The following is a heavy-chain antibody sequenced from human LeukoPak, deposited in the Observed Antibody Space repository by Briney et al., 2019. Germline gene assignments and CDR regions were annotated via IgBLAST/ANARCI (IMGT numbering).Heavy chain of an antibody. Sequence: GGSLRLSCAASGFTFSSYGMHWVRQAPGKGLEWVAVIWYDGSNKYYADSVKGRFTISRDNSKNTLYLQMNSLRADDTAVYYCAKLRIAVAGTRDYFDYWGQGTLVTVSS. D-gene: IGHD6-19*01. CDR2: IWYDGSNK. CDR3: AKLRIAVAGTRDYFDY. V-gene: IGHV3-33*06. J-gene: IGHJ4*02. CDR1: GFTFSSYG.